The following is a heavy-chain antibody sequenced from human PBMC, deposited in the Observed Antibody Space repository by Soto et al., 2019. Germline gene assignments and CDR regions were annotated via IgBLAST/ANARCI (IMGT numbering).Heavy chain of an antibody. Sequence: EVQLFESGGGFIHPGGSLRLSCAASGFSFSSFAMNWGRQAPGKGLEWVSVISGSADSTFYADSVKGRFTISRDNSKSTLYLQINSLRAEDTAVYYCAKTRGAMIYAISVYGMDVWGQGTTVTVSS. D-gene: IGHD2-8*01. J-gene: IGHJ6*02. CDR3: AKTRGAMIYAISVYGMDV. CDR1: GFSFSSFA. V-gene: IGHV3-23*01. CDR2: ISGSADST.